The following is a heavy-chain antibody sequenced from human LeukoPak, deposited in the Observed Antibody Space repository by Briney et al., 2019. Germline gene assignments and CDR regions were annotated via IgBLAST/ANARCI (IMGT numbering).Heavy chain of an antibody. CDR2: INAGNGNT. CDR3: ARVIGYSSGWLDY. CDR1: GYTFITYA. Sequence: ASVKVSCTPSGYTFITYAMHWVRQAPGQRLEWMGWINAGNGNTKYSQKFQGRVTITRDTSASTAYMELSSLRSEDTAVYYCARVIGYSSGWLDYWGQGTLVTVSS. D-gene: IGHD6-19*01. J-gene: IGHJ4*02. V-gene: IGHV1-3*01.